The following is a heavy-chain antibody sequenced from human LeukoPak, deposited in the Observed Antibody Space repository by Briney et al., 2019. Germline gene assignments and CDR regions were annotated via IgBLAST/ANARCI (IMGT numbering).Heavy chain of an antibody. CDR1: GYTFTSYA. J-gene: IGHJ4*02. CDR2: INAGNGNT. Sequence: ASVKVSCKASGYTFTSYAMHWVRQAPGQRLEWMGWINAGNGNTKYSQELQGRVTITRDTSASTAYMELSSLRSEDMAVYYCARDMSSYGATGLRYWGQGTLVTVSS. V-gene: IGHV1-3*03. CDR3: ARDMSSYGATGLRY. D-gene: IGHD5-18*01.